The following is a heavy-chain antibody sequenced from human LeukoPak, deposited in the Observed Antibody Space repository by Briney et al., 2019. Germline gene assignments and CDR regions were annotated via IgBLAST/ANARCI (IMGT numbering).Heavy chain of an antibody. Sequence: GGSLRLSCVASGFSFGSYDMHWVRQITGKGLEWVSVIGTAGDSLYAGSARGRFTISRENAKNSLYLQMNSLRAGDTAVYYCARSVAGSSWFDPWGQGTLVTVSS. V-gene: IGHV3-13*01. J-gene: IGHJ5*02. CDR1: GFSFGSYD. CDR2: IGTAGDS. D-gene: IGHD6-19*01. CDR3: ARSVAGSSWFDP.